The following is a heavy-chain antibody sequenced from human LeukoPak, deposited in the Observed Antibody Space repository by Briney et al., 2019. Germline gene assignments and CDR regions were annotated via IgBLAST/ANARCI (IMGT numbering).Heavy chain of an antibody. D-gene: IGHD1-26*01. J-gene: IGHJ4*02. Sequence: GGSLRLSCAASGFTFSSYAMSWVRQAPGKGLEWVSGISVSGTSTSNADSVKGRFTISRDNSKNTLYLQMNSLRAEDTAVYYCAKDTVKGSYSVFDYWGQGTLVTVSS. CDR1: GFTFSSYA. V-gene: IGHV3-23*01. CDR3: AKDTVKGSYSVFDY. CDR2: ISVSGTST.